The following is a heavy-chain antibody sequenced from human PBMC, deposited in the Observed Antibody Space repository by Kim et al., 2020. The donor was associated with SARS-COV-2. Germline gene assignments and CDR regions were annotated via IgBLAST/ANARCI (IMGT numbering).Heavy chain of an antibody. CDR1: GFTVSSNY. J-gene: IGHJ6*02. CDR3: ARGNHSSSWLPYYYYYYGMDV. V-gene: IGHV3-53*01. Sequence: GGSLRLSCAASGFTVSSNYMSWVRQAPGKGLEWVSVIYSGGSTYYADSVKGRFTISRDNSKNTLYLQMNSLRAEDTAVYYCARGNHSSSWLPYYYYYYGMDVWGQGTTVTVSS. CDR2: IYSGGST. D-gene: IGHD6-13*01.